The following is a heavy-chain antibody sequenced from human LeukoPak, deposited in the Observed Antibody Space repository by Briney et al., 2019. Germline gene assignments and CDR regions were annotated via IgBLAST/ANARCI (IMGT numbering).Heavy chain of an antibody. J-gene: IGHJ5*02. CDR3: ASSLLYYDILTGYYPFFP. CDR1: GFTVSSNY. CDR2: IYSGGST. Sequence: GGSLRLSCAASGFTVSSNYMSWVRQAPGKGLEWVSVIYSGGSTYYADSVKGRFTISRDNSKNTLYLQMNSLRAEDTAVYYCASSLLYYDILTGYYPFFPWGQGTLVTVSS. D-gene: IGHD3-9*01. V-gene: IGHV3-66*01.